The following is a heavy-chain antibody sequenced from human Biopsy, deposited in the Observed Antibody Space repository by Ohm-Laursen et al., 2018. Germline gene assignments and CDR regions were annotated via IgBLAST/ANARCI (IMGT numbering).Heavy chain of an antibody. CDR3: ARNTGWYGDLYYFDY. J-gene: IGHJ4*02. Sequence: ASVKVSCKASGYSFTSYYMHWARQAPGQGLEWMGMINPSGSTTSYPQIFQGRVTMTRDTSKSTVFMELSSLRSADTAVYFCARNTGWYGDLYYFDYWGQGTLVTVSS. CDR1: GYSFTSYY. CDR2: INPSGSTT. V-gene: IGHV1-46*01. D-gene: IGHD6-19*01.